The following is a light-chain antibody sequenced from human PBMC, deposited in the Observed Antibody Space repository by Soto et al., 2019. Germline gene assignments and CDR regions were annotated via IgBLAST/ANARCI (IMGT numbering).Light chain of an antibody. V-gene: IGKV3-15*01. CDR3: HQYYSAPLT. Sequence: EIVMTQSPATLSVSPGERATLSCRASQSVSSNLAWYQQKPGQAPRLLIYGASTRATSIPARFSGSGSGTEFTLTISSLQSEDFAVYICHQYYSAPLTFGAGTKVEIK. J-gene: IGKJ4*01. CDR1: QSVSSN. CDR2: GAS.